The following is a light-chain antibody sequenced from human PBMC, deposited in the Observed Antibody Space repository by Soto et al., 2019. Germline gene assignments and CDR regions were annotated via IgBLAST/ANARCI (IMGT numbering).Light chain of an antibody. Sequence: QSVLTQPASVSGSPGQSITISCTGTSSDVGNYNLVSWYQQHPGKAPKLMIYEGSKRPSGVSNRFSGSKSGNTASLTISGLQAEDEADYYCCSYAGSSTPHFVFGAGTKVTV. CDR2: EGS. CDR1: SSDVGNYNL. V-gene: IGLV2-23*01. CDR3: CSYAGSSTPHFV. J-gene: IGLJ1*01.